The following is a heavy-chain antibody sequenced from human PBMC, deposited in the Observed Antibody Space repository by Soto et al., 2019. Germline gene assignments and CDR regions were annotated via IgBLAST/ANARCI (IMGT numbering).Heavy chain of an antibody. CDR1: GYTFTSYG. CDR3: ARDAYYDFWSGYPNYYYMDV. CDR2: ISAYNGNT. Sequence: QVQLVQSGAEVKKPGASAKVSCKASGYTFTSYGISWVRQAPGQGLEWMGWISAYNGNTNYAQKLQGRVTMTTDTSTSTAYMELRSLRSDDTAVYYCARDAYYDFWSGYPNYYYMDVWGKGTTVTVSS. D-gene: IGHD3-3*01. V-gene: IGHV1-18*01. J-gene: IGHJ6*03.